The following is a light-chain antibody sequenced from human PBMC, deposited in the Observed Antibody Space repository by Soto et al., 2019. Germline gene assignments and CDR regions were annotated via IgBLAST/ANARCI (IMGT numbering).Light chain of an antibody. V-gene: IGKV3-15*01. CDR2: GAS. J-gene: IGKJ4*01. Sequence: DIVMTQSPATLSVSPGERGTLSCRASQSVSSNLACYQQKPGQAPRLLIYGASTRATGIPARFSGGGSGTDFTLTISRLEPEDFAVYYCQQFSSYPLTFGGGTKVDIK. CDR3: QQFSSYPLT. CDR1: QSVSSN.